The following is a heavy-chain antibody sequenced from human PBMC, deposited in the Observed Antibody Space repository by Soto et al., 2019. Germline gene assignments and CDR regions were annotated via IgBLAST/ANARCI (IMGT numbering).Heavy chain of an antibody. CDR1: GGTFSSHA. V-gene: IGHV1-69*01. CDR3: AIGDRSSWIGNH. D-gene: IGHD6-6*01. CDR2: IIPIFETA. Sequence: QVHLVQSGAEVTKAGSSVKVSCKASGGTFSSHAFSWVRQAPGQGLEWVGGIIPIFETANYAQEFQGRVTISADESRNTVILELNNLRSDDTAIYFCAIGDRSSWIGNHWGPGTQVTVS. J-gene: IGHJ4*02.